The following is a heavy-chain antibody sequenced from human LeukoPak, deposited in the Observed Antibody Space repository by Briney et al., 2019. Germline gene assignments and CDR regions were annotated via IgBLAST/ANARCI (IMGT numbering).Heavy chain of an antibody. CDR3: ARQGYYDSSGYIGY. CDR2: IYYSGST. D-gene: IGHD3-22*01. Sequence: SETLSLTCAVSGGSISSGGYSWSWIRQPPGKGLEWIGSIYYSGSTYYNPSLKSRVTISVDTSKNQFSLKLSSVTAADTAVYYCARQGYYDSSGYIGYWGQGTLVTVSS. V-gene: IGHV4-39*01. J-gene: IGHJ4*02. CDR1: GGSISSGGYS.